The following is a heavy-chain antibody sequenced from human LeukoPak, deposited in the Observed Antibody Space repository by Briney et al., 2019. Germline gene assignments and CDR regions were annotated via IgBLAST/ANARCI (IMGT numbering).Heavy chain of an antibody. CDR3: AKDLVPAAMSVLYYYGMDV. V-gene: IGHV3-23*01. D-gene: IGHD2-2*01. Sequence: PGGSLRLSCVVSGFTFSGSAVHWVRQAPGKGLEWVSAISGSGGSTYYADSVKGRFTISRDNSKNTLYLQMNSLRAEDTAVYYCAKDLVPAAMSVLYYYGMDVWGQGTTVTVSS. CDR1: GFTFSGSA. J-gene: IGHJ6*02. CDR2: ISGSGGST.